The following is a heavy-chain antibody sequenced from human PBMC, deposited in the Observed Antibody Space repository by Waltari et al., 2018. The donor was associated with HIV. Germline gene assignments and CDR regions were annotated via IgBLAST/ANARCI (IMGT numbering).Heavy chain of an antibody. CDR3: ARVRSGYYDY. Sequence: QVELVESGGGLVKPGGSLRSPCADSGFTLPDYYMSWIRQAPGKGAEWFSYISSSGSTIYYADAVKGRFAIARDNAKNSLYLQMNSLRADDTAVYYCARVRSGYYDYWGQGTPVTVSS. CDR2: ISSSGSTI. CDR1: GFTLPDYY. J-gene: IGHJ4*02. V-gene: IGHV3-11*01. D-gene: IGHD3-22*01.